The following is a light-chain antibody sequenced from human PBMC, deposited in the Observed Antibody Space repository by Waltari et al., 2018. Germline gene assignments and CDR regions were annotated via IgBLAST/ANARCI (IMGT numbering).Light chain of an antibody. CDR2: KAS. CDR1: QNINNY. J-gene: IGKJ1*01. V-gene: IGKV1-5*03. Sequence: DIQMTQSPSTLSASVGDRVTITCRASQNINNYLAWYQQSPGKAPRLLIYKASTLETGVPSRFSGSGSGTEFTLTISSLQPDDFATYYCHQYNTYSTFGLGTKVEIK. CDR3: HQYNTYST.